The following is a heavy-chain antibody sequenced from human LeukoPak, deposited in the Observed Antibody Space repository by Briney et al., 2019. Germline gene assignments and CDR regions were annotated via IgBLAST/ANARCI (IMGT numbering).Heavy chain of an antibody. V-gene: IGHV4-38-2*02. CDR2: VHNSGST. CDR1: GYSISSGYH. Sequence: PSETLSLTCTVSGYSISSGYHWGWIRQPPGRGLEWIGYVHNSGSTTYNPSLKSRGTIVLDTSRNQFSLRLSSVTAADTAVYYCTQGAGWLIDYWGQGILVSVSS. CDR3: TQGAGWLIDY. D-gene: IGHD3-16*01. J-gene: IGHJ4*02.